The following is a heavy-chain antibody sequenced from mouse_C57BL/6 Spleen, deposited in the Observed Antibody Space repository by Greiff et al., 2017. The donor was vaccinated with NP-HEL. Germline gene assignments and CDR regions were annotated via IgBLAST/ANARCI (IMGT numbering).Heavy chain of an antibody. CDR2: ISDGGSYT. V-gene: IGHV5-4*01. D-gene: IGHD3-3*01. CDR1: GFTFSSYA. Sequence: EVKLVESGGGLVKPGGSLKLSCAASGFTFSSYAMSWVRQTPEKRLEWVATISDGGSYTYYPDNVKGRFTISRDNAKNNRYLQMSHLKSEDTAMYYCAREGDGYYAMDYWGQGTSVTVSS. J-gene: IGHJ4*01. CDR3: AREGDGYYAMDY.